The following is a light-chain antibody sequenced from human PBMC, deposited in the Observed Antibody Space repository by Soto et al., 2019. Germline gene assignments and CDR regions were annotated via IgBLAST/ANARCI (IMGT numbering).Light chain of an antibody. CDR3: QQLNSYPIT. V-gene: IGKV3-15*01. J-gene: IGKJ5*01. CDR1: QSVSSN. CDR2: GAS. Sequence: IVMTQSPATLSVSPGGRATRSCRASQSVSSNLAWYQQRPGQAPRLLIYGASTRATGIPARFSGSGSGTEFTLTISSLQPEDFATYYCQQLNSYPITFGQGTRLEIK.